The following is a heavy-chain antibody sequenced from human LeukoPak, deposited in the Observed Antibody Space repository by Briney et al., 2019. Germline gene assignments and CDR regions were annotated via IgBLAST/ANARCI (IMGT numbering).Heavy chain of an antibody. J-gene: IGHJ3*02. Sequence: SETLSLTCTVSGGSISSSSYYWGWNRQSPGKGLEWIGSIYYSGSTNYNPSLKSRVTISVDTSKNQFSLKLSSVTAADTAVYYCARRPGYRGFDIWGQGTMVTVSS. CDR2: IYYSGST. D-gene: IGHD3-16*02. CDR1: GGSISSSSYY. V-gene: IGHV4-39*07. CDR3: ARRPGYRGFDI.